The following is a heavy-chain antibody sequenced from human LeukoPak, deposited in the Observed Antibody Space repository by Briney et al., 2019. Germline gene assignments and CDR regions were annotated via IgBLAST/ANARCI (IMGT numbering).Heavy chain of an antibody. Sequence: PSETLSLTCTVSGGSISSYYWSWIRQPPGKGLEWIGYIYYSGSTNYNPSLKSRVTISVDTSKNQFSLKLSSVTAADTAVYYCARAGYGLGSYYKGHYYYYYGMDVWGQGTTVTVSS. D-gene: IGHD3-10*01. V-gene: IGHV4-59*01. CDR3: ARAGYGLGSYYKGHYYYYYGMDV. CDR1: GGSISSYY. CDR2: IYYSGST. J-gene: IGHJ6*02.